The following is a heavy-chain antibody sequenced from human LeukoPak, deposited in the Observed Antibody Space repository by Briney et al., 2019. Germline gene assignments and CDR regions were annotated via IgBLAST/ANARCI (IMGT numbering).Heavy chain of an antibody. CDR1: GGSFSGYY. Sequence: PSETLSLTCAVYGGSFSGYYWSWIRQPPGKGLEWIGEINHSGSTNYYPSLKSRVTISVDTSKNQFSLKLSSVTAADTAVYYCARDLGLKFPFDYWGQGTLVTVSS. CDR2: INHSGST. CDR3: ARDLGLKFPFDY. J-gene: IGHJ4*02. V-gene: IGHV4-34*01.